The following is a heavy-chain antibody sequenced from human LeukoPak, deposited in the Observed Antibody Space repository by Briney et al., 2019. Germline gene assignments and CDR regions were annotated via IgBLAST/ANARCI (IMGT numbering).Heavy chain of an antibody. D-gene: IGHD5-18*01. Sequence: PGGSLRLSCAASGFTFSSYWMHWVRQAPGKGLVWVSRISTDGSSTSYADSVKGRFTISRDNAKNTLYLQMNSLRAEDTAVYYCARWIHGDNYFDYWGQGTLVTVSS. V-gene: IGHV3-74*01. CDR3: ARWIHGDNYFDY. CDR2: ISTDGSST. J-gene: IGHJ4*02. CDR1: GFTFSSYW.